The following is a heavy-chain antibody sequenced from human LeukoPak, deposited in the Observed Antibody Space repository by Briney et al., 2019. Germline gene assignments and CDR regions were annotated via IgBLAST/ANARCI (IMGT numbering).Heavy chain of an antibody. J-gene: IGHJ4*02. CDR2: ISWNSGSI. CDR1: GFTFDDYA. CDR3: AKDHSGYDLRAPYFDY. Sequence: GRSLRLSCAASGFTFDDYAMHWVRQAPGKGLEWVSGISWNSGSIGYADSVKGRFTISRDNAKNSLYLQMNSLRAEDTALYYCAKDHSGYDLRAPYFDYWGQGTLVTVSS. V-gene: IGHV3-9*01. D-gene: IGHD5-12*01.